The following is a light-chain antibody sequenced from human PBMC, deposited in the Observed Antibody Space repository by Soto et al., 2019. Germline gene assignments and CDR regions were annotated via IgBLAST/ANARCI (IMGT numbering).Light chain of an antibody. CDR1: SSNIGAGCD. V-gene: IGLV1-40*01. J-gene: IGLJ2*01. Sequence: QSVLTQPPSVSGAPGQRVTISCTGSSSNIGAGCDVHWYHQLPGTAPKLLIFGNNNRPSGVPDRFSASKSGTSASLAITGLQAEDEADYYCQSYDISLSGSLFGGGTKLTVL. CDR3: QSYDISLSGSL. CDR2: GNN.